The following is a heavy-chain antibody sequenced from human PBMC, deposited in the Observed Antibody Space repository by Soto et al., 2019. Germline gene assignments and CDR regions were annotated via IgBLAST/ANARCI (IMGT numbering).Heavy chain of an antibody. Sequence: QVQLQQWGAGLLKPSETLSLTCAVYGGSFSGYYWCWIRQPPGKGREWIGEVNHSGSTNYNSSRKSRVTISVDTSKNQFSLKLSSVPAADTAVYYCARDDYGGMAFDYWGQGTLVTVSS. CDR3: ARDDYGGMAFDY. V-gene: IGHV4-34*01. CDR1: GGSFSGYY. CDR2: VNHSGST. J-gene: IGHJ4*02. D-gene: IGHD4-17*01.